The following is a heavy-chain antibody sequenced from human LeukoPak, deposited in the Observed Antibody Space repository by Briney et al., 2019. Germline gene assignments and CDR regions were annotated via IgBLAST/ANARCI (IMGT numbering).Heavy chain of an antibody. V-gene: IGHV3-21*01. J-gene: IGHJ4*02. D-gene: IGHD3-22*01. CDR2: ISSSSSYI. CDR3: ARGSRVVVPMRRYYFDY. Sequence: GGSLRLSCAASGFTFSSYAMHWVRQAPGKGLEWVSSISSSSSYIYYADSVKGRFTISRDNAKNSLYLQMNSLRAEDTAVYYCARGSRVVVPMRRYYFDYWGQGTLVTVSS. CDR1: GFTFSSYA.